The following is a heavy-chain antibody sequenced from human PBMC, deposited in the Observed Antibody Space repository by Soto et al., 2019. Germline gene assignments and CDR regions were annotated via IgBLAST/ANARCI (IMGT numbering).Heavy chain of an antibody. D-gene: IGHD3-22*01. CDR3: ATYRRYYDSSGYF. Sequence: QVQLVESGGGLVKPGGSLRLSCAASGFSFSEYYMTWIRQAPGKGLEWVSYIRDSGTTTYYADSVKGRFTISRDNSRNSLYLQMNSLRAEDTAVYYCATYRRYYDSSGYFWGQGTLVTVSS. V-gene: IGHV3-11*01. J-gene: IGHJ4*02. CDR1: GFSFSEYY. CDR2: IRDSGTTT.